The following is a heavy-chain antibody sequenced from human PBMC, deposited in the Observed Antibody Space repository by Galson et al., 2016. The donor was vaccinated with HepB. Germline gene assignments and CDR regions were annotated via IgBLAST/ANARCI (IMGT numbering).Heavy chain of an antibody. D-gene: IGHD2-2*01. J-gene: IGHJ2*01. CDR3: ARDNSHCGRTSCIPTYRYFDR. Sequence: SLRLSCAASGISFSTFSMNWVRQAPGQGLEWLSSISSNGDFINYADSVKGRFTISRDNADNSLFLHMSSLRAEDTAIYYCARDNSHCGRTSCIPTYRYFDRCGRGTLVTVSS. CDR2: ISSNGDFI. V-gene: IGHV3-21*01. CDR1: GISFSTFS.